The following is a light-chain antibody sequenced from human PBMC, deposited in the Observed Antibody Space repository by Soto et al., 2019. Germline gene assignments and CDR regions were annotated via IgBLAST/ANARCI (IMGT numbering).Light chain of an antibody. CDR1: SSNVGFGHS. J-gene: IGLJ1*01. Sequence: QSALTQPRSVSGSPGQSVTISCTGTSSNVGFGHSVSWYQHHPGKAPKLMIYDVTERPSGVPDRFSGSKSGNTASLTISGLQTDDEADYYCCSYATRYVFGPGTKLTVL. V-gene: IGLV2-11*01. CDR3: CSYATRYV. CDR2: DVT.